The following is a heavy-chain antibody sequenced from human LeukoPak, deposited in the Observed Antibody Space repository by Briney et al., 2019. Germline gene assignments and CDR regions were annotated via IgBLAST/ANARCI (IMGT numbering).Heavy chain of an antibody. CDR2: ISSSSSYI. V-gene: IGHV3-21*01. J-gene: IGHJ6*03. Sequence: GGSLRLSCAASGFTFSSYSMNWVRRAPGKGLEWVSSISSSSSYIYYADSVKGRFTISRDNAKNSLYQQMNSLRAEDMAVYYCARDLSPYPTYYYYMDVWGKGTTVTVSS. CDR3: ARDLSPYPTYYYYMDV. CDR1: GFTFSSYS.